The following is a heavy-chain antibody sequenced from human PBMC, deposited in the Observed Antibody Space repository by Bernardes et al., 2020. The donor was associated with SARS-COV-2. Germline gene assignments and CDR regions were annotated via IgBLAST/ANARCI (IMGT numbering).Heavy chain of an antibody. V-gene: IGHV3-23*01. CDR1: GFTFSIYA. CDR3: AKVIAADGKGGVFDYYYGMDV. CDR2: ISGRGGST. J-gene: IGHJ6*02. D-gene: IGHD6-13*01. Sequence: GGSLRLSCTASGFTFSIYAMSWVRQAPGKGLEWVSAISGRGGSTCYADSVRGRFTISRDNSKNTLYMQMNSMRAEDTAVYYCAKVIAADGKGGVFDYYYGMDVWGQGTTVTVSS.